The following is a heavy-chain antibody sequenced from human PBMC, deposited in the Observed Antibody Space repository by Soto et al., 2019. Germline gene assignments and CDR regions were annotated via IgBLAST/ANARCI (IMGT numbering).Heavy chain of an antibody. D-gene: IGHD1-26*01. CDR2: MNPNSGNT. CDR3: AMTPSKIVGATSDY. V-gene: IGHV1-8*01. CDR1: GYTFTSYE. J-gene: IGHJ4*02. Sequence: QVQLVQSGAEVKKPGASVKVSCKASGYTFTSYEINWVRQATGQGLEWMGWMNPNSGNTGYAQKFQGRVTMTRNTSISTAYMELSSLRSEDTAVYYCAMTPSKIVGATSDYWCQGALVTVSS.